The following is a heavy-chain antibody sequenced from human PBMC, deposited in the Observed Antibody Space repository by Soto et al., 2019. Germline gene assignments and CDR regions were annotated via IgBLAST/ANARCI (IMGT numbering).Heavy chain of an antibody. V-gene: IGHV1-2*02. CDR2: INPNSGGT. CDR3: ARSYYYYGSGSYYNVPWFDP. J-gene: IGHJ5*02. D-gene: IGHD3-10*01. Sequence: ASVKVSCKASGYTFTGYYMHWVRQAPGQGLEWMGWINPNSGGTNYAQKFQGRVTMTRDTSISTAYMELSRLRSDDTAVYYCARSYYYYGSGSYYNVPWFDPWGQGTLVTVSS. CDR1: GYTFTGYY.